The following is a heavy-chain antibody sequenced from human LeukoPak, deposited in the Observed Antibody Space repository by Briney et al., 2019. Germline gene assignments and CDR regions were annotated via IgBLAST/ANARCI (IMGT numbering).Heavy chain of an antibody. CDR1: GYSFTTYW. D-gene: IGHD2-15*01. V-gene: IGHV5-51*01. CDR3: ARARYCSGGNCYAEN. J-gene: IGHJ1*01. Sequence: GESLKISCKGSGYSFTTYWIGWVRQIPGKGLELKGIIYPGDSDTRYSPSFQGQVTISADKSISTAYLQWSSLKASDTAIYYCARARYCSGGNCYAENWGQGTLVTVSS. CDR2: IYPGDSDT.